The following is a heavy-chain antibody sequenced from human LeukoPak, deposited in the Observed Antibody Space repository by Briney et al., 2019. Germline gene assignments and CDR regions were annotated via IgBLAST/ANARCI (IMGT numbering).Heavy chain of an antibody. J-gene: IGHJ3*02. CDR1: GYTFTGYY. Sequence: ASVKVSCKASGYTFTGYYMHWVRQAPGQGLEWMGIINPSGGSTSYAQKFQGRVTMTRDTSTSTVYMELSSLRSEDTAVYYCARGVRGGGDPGAFDIWGQGTMVTVSS. CDR2: INPSGGST. CDR3: ARGVRGGGDPGAFDI. D-gene: IGHD2-21*02. V-gene: IGHV1-46*01.